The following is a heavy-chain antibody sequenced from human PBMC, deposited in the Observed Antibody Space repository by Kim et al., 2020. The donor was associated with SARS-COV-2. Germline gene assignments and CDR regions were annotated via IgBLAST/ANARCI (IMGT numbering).Heavy chain of an antibody. V-gene: IGHV3-30*18. CDR1: GFTFSSYG. CDR3: AKEEGRSPTNEDYSHY. Sequence: GGSLRLSCAASGFTFSSYGIHWVRQAPGKGLAWVAVVSYVGSKEYYADSEKGRFTISRDNSKNTVYLQMNSLRAEDTALYYFAKEEGRSPTNEDYSHYWGRGALVTV. J-gene: IGHJ4*02. D-gene: IGHD1-1*01. CDR2: VSYVGSKE.